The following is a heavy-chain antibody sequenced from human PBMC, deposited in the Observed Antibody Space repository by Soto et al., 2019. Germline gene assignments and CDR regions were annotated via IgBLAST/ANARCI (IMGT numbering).Heavy chain of an antibody. V-gene: IGHV3-64*01. CDR1: GFTFSSYA. J-gene: IGHJ4*02. CDR3: ARDMYGSGSH. Sequence: GGSLRLSCAASGFTFSSYAMHWVRQAPGKGLEYVSAISSNGGSTYYANSVKGRFTISRDNSKNTLYLQMGSLRAEDMAVYYCARDMYGSGSHWGQGTLVTVSS. CDR2: ISSNGGST. D-gene: IGHD3-10*01.